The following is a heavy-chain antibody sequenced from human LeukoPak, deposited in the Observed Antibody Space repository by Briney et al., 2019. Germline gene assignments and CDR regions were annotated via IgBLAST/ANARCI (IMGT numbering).Heavy chain of an antibody. CDR1: GFTFSSYW. CDR3: AIASHTHPADFDY. CDR2: IKQDGSEK. Sequence: GGSLRLSCAASGFTFSSYWMSWVRQAPGKGLEWVANIKQDGSEKYYVDSVKGRFTISRDNAKNSLYLQMNSLRAEDTAVYYCAIASHTHPADFDYWGQGTLVTVSS. D-gene: IGHD2-2*01. J-gene: IGHJ4*02. V-gene: IGHV3-7*01.